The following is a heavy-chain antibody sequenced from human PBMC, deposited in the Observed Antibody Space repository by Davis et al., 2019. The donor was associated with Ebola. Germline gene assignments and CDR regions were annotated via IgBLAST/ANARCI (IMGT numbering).Heavy chain of an antibody. V-gene: IGHV3-7*01. Sequence: GESLKISCAASGFSFSSYWMSWVRQAPGKGLEWVANIKQDGSEKYYADSVKGRFTISRDNSKNTLYLQMNSLRAEDTAVYYCAKVGSGSSSPWGQGTLVTVSS. CDR2: IKQDGSEK. D-gene: IGHD3-10*01. CDR3: AKVGSGSSSP. CDR1: GFSFSSYW. J-gene: IGHJ5*02.